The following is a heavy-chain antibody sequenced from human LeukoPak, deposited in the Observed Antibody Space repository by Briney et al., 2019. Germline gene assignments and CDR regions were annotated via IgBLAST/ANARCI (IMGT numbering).Heavy chain of an antibody. D-gene: IGHD6-19*01. CDR2: IYSGGST. CDR1: GFTVSSNY. CDR3: ASSYSSGWYLYFQH. Sequence: GGSLRLSCAASGFTVSSNYMSWVRQAPGKGLEWVSVIYSGGSTYYADSVKGRFTISRDNSKNTLYLQMNSLRAEDTAVYSCASSYSSGWYLYFQHWGQGTLVTVSS. V-gene: IGHV3-53*01. J-gene: IGHJ1*01.